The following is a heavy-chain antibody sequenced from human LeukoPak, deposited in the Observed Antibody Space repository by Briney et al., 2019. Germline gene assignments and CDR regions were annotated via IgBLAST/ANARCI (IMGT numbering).Heavy chain of an antibody. V-gene: IGHV1-8*01. J-gene: IGHJ6*03. CDR1: GYTFTSYD. D-gene: IGHD6-6*01. Sequence: ASVKVSCKASGYTFTSYDINWVRQATGPGLEWMGWMNPNSGNTGYAQKFQGRVTMTRNTSISTAYMELSSLRSEDTAVYYRARGRGTAARRYYYMDVWGKGTTVTVSS. CDR2: MNPNSGNT. CDR3: ARGRGTAARRYYYMDV.